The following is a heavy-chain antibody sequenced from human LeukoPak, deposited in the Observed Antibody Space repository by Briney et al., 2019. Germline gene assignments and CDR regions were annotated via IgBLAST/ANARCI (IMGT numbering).Heavy chain of an antibody. Sequence: LETLSLTCTVSGGSLSGHHWSWIRQPPGKRLEWIGYVSYTGRTKYNPSLQSRVTISIDTSKSQFSLKLTSVTSADTAVYSCARLLDNDISGDPDTFDVWGQGTTVIVSS. D-gene: IGHD3-22*01. CDR1: GGSLSGHH. CDR3: ARLLDNDISGDPDTFDV. J-gene: IGHJ3*01. V-gene: IGHV4-59*11. CDR2: VSYTGRT.